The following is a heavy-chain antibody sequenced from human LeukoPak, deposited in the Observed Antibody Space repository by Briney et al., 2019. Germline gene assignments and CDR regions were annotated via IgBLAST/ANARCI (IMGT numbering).Heavy chain of an antibody. CDR3: ARAPAGTLLYYYYYMDV. J-gene: IGHJ6*03. CDR2: INHSGST. V-gene: IGHV4-34*01. Sequence: SETLSLTCAVYGGSFSGYYWSWIRQPPGKGLEWIGEINHSGSTNYNPSLKSRVTISVDTSKNQFSLKLSSVTAADTAVYYCARAPAGTLLYYYYYMDVCGKGTTVTVSS. D-gene: IGHD6-19*01. CDR1: GGSFSGYY.